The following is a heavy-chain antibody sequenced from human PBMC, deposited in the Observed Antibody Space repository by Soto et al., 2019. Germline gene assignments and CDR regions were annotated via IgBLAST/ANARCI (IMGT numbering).Heavy chain of an antibody. Sequence: PGESLRLSCAASGFTFSNAWMSWVRQAPGKGLEWVGRIKSKTDGGTTDYAAPVKGRFTISRDDSKNTLYLQMNSLKTEDTAVYYCTTEQQLVGAFDIWGQGTMVTVSS. CDR3: TTEQQLVGAFDI. D-gene: IGHD6-13*01. CDR2: IKSKTDGGTT. J-gene: IGHJ3*02. V-gene: IGHV3-15*01. CDR1: GFTFSNAW.